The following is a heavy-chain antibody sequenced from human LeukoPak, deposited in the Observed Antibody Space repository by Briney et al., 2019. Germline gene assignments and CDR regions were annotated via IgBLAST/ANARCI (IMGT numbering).Heavy chain of an antibody. V-gene: IGHV3-23*01. J-gene: IGHJ6*03. D-gene: IGHD1-7*01. CDR1: GFTFSNYV. CDR2: ISGDGDTT. Sequence: PGGSXRLACAASGFTFSNYVVSWVRQAPGKGREWVSAISGDGDTTYYADTVKGRFTISRDNSKNTLYLQMNSLRAEDTAVYYCARDRHNWNYARGYYYYMDVWGKGTTVTVSS. CDR3: ARDRHNWNYARGYYYYMDV.